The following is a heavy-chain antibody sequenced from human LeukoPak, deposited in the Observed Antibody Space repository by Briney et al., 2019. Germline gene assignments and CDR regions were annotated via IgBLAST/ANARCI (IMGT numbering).Heavy chain of an antibody. CDR3: ARDGYDSSGYYGWFDP. CDR2: ISGSGGST. Sequence: GGSLRLSCAASGFTFSSYAMSWVRQAPGKGLEWVSAISGSGGSTYYADSVKGRFTISRDNSKNTLYLQMNSLRAEDTAVYYCARDGYDSSGYYGWFDPWGQGTLVTVSS. D-gene: IGHD3-22*01. V-gene: IGHV3-23*01. CDR1: GFTFSSYA. J-gene: IGHJ5*02.